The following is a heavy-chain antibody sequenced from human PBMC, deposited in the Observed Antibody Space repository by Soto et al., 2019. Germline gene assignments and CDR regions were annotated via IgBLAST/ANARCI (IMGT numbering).Heavy chain of an antibody. Sequence: SETLSLTCTFSGGSITDYSWVWIRQPAGKGLEWIGRIFSSGSTNYNPSLKGRITMSLDTSKNQFSLKLNSATATDTAVYFCARDQGVVVTADNWFDPWGQGILVTVS. D-gene: IGHD2-21*02. CDR1: GGSITDYS. CDR2: IFSSGST. J-gene: IGHJ5*02. V-gene: IGHV4-4*07. CDR3: ARDQGVVVTADNWFDP.